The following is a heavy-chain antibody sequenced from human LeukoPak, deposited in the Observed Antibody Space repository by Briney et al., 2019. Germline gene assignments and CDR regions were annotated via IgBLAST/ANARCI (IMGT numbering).Heavy chain of an antibody. CDR1: GFTFSSYW. V-gene: IGHV3-74*01. Sequence: PGGSLRLSCAASGFTFSSYWMHWVRQAPGKGLVWVSRINSDGSSTSYADSVKGRFTISRDNAKNTLYLQMNSLRAEDTAVYYCARVSYYYGSGSYRPTAVYYFDYWGQGTLVTVSP. J-gene: IGHJ4*02. CDR3: ARVSYYYGSGSYRPTAVYYFDY. CDR2: INSDGSST. D-gene: IGHD3-10*01.